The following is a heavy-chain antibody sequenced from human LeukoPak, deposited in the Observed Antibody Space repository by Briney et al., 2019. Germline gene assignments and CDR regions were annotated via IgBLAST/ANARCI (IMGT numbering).Heavy chain of an antibody. D-gene: IGHD6-13*01. V-gene: IGHV1-69*01. Sequence: SVKVSCKASGGTFRSNAISWVRQAPGQGLEWMGGITPIFGTANYAQKFQGRVTITAVESMSTAYMELSSLRSEDTAVYYCARGRYSSIVPDYWGQGTLVTVSS. CDR1: GGTFRSNA. J-gene: IGHJ4*02. CDR2: ITPIFGTA. CDR3: ARGRYSSIVPDY.